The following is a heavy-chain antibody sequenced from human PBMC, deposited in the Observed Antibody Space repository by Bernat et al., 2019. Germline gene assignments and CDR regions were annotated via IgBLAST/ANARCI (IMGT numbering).Heavy chain of an antibody. V-gene: IGHV3-30*18. CDR1: GFTFSSYG. CDR3: AKAESDSSGVDY. D-gene: IGHD6-19*01. CDR2: ISYDGSNK. J-gene: IGHJ4*02. Sequence: QVQLVESGGGVVQPGRSLRLSCAASGFTFSSYGMHWVRQAPGKGLEWVAVISYDGSNKYYAASVKGRFTISRDNSKNTLYLQMNSLRAEDTAVYYCAKAESDSSGVDYWGQGTLVTVSS.